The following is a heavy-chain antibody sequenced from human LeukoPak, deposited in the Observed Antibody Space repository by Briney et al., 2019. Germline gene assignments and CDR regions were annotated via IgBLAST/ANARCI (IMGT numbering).Heavy chain of an antibody. CDR3: ARGVRWASDY. V-gene: IGHV3-64*01. CDR1: GFTFSSYG. D-gene: IGHD4-23*01. J-gene: IGHJ4*02. Sequence: GGSLRLSCAASGFTFSSYGMVWVRQAPGKGLEYVSGITSNGGTTYYGNSVKGRFTISRDNSKDTLYLQMGSLRTEDMAVYYCARGVRWASDYWGQGTLVTVAS. CDR2: ITSNGGTT.